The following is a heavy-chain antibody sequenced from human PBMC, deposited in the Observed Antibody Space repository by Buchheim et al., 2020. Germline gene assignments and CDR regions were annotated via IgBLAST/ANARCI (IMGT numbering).Heavy chain of an antibody. V-gene: IGHV4-4*02. CDR1: GASISHSNA. Sequence: QVQLQESGPGLVKASGTLSLTCAVSGASISHSNAWTWVRQSPGRGLEWIGEIYHGGVTNYNPSLKSRVSIPVDKSKNYFSLRLTSVTAADTAVYYCARDTDTSWQGGIDPWGPGTL. CDR3: ARDTDTSWQGGIDP. J-gene: IGHJ5*02. D-gene: IGHD3-16*01. CDR2: IYHGGVT.